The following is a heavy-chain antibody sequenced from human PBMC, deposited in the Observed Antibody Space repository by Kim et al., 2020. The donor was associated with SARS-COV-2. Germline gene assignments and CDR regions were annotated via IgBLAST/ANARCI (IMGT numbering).Heavy chain of an antibody. V-gene: IGHV7-4-1*02. J-gene: IGHJ5*02. CDR3: AREDADGFNP. CDR2: NP. Sequence: NPTYAQGFTGRFVFSLDTSVRTAYLQITSLKAEDTAVYYCAREDADGFNPWGQGTLVTVSS.